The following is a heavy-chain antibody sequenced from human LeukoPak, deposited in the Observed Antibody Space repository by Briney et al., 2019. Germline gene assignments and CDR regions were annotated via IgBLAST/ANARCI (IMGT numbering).Heavy chain of an antibody. D-gene: IGHD6-13*01. CDR1: GGSISSGGYY. CDR2: IYHSGST. J-gene: IGHJ5*02. Sequence: PSGTLSLTCTVSGGSISSGGYYWSWIRQPPGKGLEWIGYIYHSGSTYYNPSLKSRVTISVDRSKNQFSLKLSSVTAADTAVYYCARDRGGQQLVPWFDPWGQGTLVTVSS. V-gene: IGHV4-30-2*01. CDR3: ARDRGGQQLVPWFDP.